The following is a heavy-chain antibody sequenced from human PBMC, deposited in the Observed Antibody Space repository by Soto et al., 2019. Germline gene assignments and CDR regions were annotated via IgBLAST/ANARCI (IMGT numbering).Heavy chain of an antibody. CDR1: GYMFNTYG. CDR3: ARTYGSGAYFLPFEY. Sequence: ASVKVSCKASGYMFNTYGITWVRKAPGQGLEWMGWISVYNGNIDYAQKFEGRVTMTTDTSKSTAYMELKSLTSDDTAVDYCARTYGSGAYFLPFEYWGQGTPVTVSS. J-gene: IGHJ4*02. V-gene: IGHV1-18*01. D-gene: IGHD3-10*01. CDR2: ISVYNGNI.